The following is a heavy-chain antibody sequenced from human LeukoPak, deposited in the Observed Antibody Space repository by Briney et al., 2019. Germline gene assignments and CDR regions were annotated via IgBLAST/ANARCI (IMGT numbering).Heavy chain of an antibody. CDR1: GGSLSSYY. Sequence: PSETLSLTCTVSGGSLSSYYWSWIRQPPGKGLEWIGYIYYSGSTNYNPSLKSRVTISVDTSKNQFSLKLSSVTAADTAVYYCARGRGYSGYARVYWFDPWGQGTLVTVSS. CDR3: ARGRGYSGYARVYWFDP. D-gene: IGHD5-12*01. CDR2: IYYSGST. J-gene: IGHJ5*02. V-gene: IGHV4-59*01.